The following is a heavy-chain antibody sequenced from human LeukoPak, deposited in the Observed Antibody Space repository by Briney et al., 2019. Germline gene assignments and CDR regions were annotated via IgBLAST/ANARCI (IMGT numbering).Heavy chain of an antibody. CDR2: IYSGGST. V-gene: IGHV3-53*01. Sequence: GGSLRLSCAVSGFTVSGDYMSWVRQAPGKGLEWVSVIYSGGSTYYADSVKGRFTISRDNSKNMLYLEMNSLRAEDTAVYYCARHDWFDPWGQGTLVTVAS. CDR3: ARHDWFDP. D-gene: IGHD3-3*01. J-gene: IGHJ5*02. CDR1: GFTVSGDY.